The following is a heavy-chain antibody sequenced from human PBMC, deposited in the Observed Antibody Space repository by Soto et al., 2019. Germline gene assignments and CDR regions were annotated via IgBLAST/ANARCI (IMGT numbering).Heavy chain of an antibody. V-gene: IGHV3-30*18. CDR1: GFTFSSYG. Sequence: PGGSLRLSCAASGFTFSSYGMHWVRQAPCKGLEWVAVISYDGSNKYYADSVKGRFTISRDNSKNTLYLQMNSLRAEDTAVYYCAKDYYDILTGHIDYWGQGTLVTVSS. CDR3: AKDYYDILTGHIDY. J-gene: IGHJ4*02. CDR2: ISYDGSNK. D-gene: IGHD3-9*01.